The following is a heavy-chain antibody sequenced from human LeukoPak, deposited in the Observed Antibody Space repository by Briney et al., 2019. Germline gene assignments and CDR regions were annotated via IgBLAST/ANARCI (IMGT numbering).Heavy chain of an antibody. D-gene: IGHD6-13*01. V-gene: IGHV3-23*01. CDR3: AKDLEPTAAGQTDY. Sequence: GGSLRLSCAASGFTFSSYAMSWVRQAPGKGLEWVAAISGSGGSTYYADSVKGRFTISRDNSKNTLYLQMNSLRAEDTAVYYCAKDLEPTAAGQTDYWGQGTLVTVSS. CDR2: ISGSGGST. J-gene: IGHJ4*02. CDR1: GFTFSSYA.